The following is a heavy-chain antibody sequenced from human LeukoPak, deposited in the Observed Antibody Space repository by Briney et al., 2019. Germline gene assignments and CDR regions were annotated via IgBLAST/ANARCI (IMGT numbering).Heavy chain of an antibody. CDR1: GYTFTSYG. CDR3: ARDRRTVAGRELANWFDP. Sequence: ASVKVSCKASGYTFTSYGISWVRQAPGQGLEWMGWISAYNGNTNYAQKLQGRVTMTTDMSTSTAYMELRSLRSDDTAVYYCARDRRTVAGRELANWFDPWGQGTLVTVSS. CDR2: ISAYNGNT. D-gene: IGHD6-19*01. J-gene: IGHJ5*02. V-gene: IGHV1-18*01.